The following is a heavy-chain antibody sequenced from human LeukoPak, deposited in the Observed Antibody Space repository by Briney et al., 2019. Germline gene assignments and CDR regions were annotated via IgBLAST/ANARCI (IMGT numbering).Heavy chain of an antibody. CDR1: GYTFTSYG. CDR3: ARDSTPQGYSGSYPGGYYGMDV. Sequence: GASVKVSCKASGYTFTSYGISWVRQAPGQGLEWMGWISAYNGNTNYAQKLQGRVTMTTDTSTSTAYMELRSLRSDDTAVYYCARDSTPQGYSGSYPGGYYGMDVWGQGTTVTVSS. J-gene: IGHJ6*02. V-gene: IGHV1-18*01. D-gene: IGHD1-26*01. CDR2: ISAYNGNT.